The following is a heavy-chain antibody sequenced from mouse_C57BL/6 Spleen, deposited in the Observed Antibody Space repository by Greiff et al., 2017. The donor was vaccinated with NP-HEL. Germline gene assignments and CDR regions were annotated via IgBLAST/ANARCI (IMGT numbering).Heavy chain of an antibody. CDR2: ISGGGGNT. V-gene: IGHV5-9*01. J-gene: IGHJ2*01. Sequence: EVKLMESGGGLVKPGGSLKLSCAASGFTFSSYTMSWVRQTPEKRLEWVATISGGGGNTYYPDSVKGRFTIPRDNAKNTLYLQMSSLRSEDTALYYCAREGITGTFDYWGQGTTLTVSS. D-gene: IGHD4-1*01. CDR1: GFTFSSYT. CDR3: AREGITGTFDY.